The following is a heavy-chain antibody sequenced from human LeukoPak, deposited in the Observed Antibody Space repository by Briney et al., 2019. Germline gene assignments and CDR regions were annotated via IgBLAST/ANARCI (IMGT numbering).Heavy chain of an antibody. CDR2: ISSSGSTI. D-gene: IGHD3-10*01. Sequence: PGGSLRLSCAASGFTFEDYSIHWVRRAPGKGLEWVSYISSSGSTIYYADSVKGRFTISRDNAKNSLYLQMNSLRAEDTAVYYCARMVRGRFDYWGQGTLVTVSS. J-gene: IGHJ4*02. CDR1: GFTFEDYS. V-gene: IGHV3-48*03. CDR3: ARMVRGRFDY.